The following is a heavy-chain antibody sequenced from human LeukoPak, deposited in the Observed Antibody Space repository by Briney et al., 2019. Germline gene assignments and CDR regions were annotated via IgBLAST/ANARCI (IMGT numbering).Heavy chain of an antibody. CDR2: INPSGGNT. CDR3: ARGHGDYEYFQH. J-gene: IGHJ1*01. CDR1: EYTFISFY. D-gene: IGHD4-17*01. V-gene: IGHV1-46*01. Sequence: HGASVKVSCKASEYTFISFYMHWVRQAPGQGLEWMGVINPSGGNTSYAQKFQGRVTMTRDTSTSTVHMELSSLRSEDTAVYYCARGHGDYEYFQHWGQGTLVTVSS.